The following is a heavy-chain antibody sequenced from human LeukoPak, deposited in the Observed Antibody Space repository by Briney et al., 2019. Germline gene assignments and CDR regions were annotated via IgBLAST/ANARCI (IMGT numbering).Heavy chain of an antibody. V-gene: IGHV4-4*07. D-gene: IGHD1-1*01. CDR3: ARASLLKERLTAFDI. Sequence: SETLSLTCTVSGGSISSYYWSWIRQPAGKGLEWIGRIYTSGSTNYNPSLKSRVTMSVDTSKNQFSLKLSSVTAADTAVYYCARASLLKERLTAFDIWGQGTMVTVAS. CDR1: GGSISSYY. J-gene: IGHJ3*02. CDR2: IYTSGST.